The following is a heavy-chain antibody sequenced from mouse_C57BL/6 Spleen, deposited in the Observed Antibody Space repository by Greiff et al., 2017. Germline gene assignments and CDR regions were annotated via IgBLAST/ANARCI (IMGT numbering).Heavy chain of an antibody. D-gene: IGHD1-1*01. V-gene: IGHV1-82*01. J-gene: IGHJ4*01. CDR1: GYAFSSSW. Sequence: VQLQQSGPELVKPGASVKISCKASGYAFSSSWMNWVKQRPGKGLEWIGRIYPGDGDTNYNGKFKGKATLTADKSSSTAYMQLSSLTSEDSAVXFCARSGGSSYESYAMDYWGQGTSVTVSS. CDR3: ARSGGSSYESYAMDY. CDR2: IYPGDGDT.